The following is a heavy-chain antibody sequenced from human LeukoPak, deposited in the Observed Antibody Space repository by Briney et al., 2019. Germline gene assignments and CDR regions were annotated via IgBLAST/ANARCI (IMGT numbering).Heavy chain of an antibody. CDR3: ARGVNYYDSSGYYFSY. CDR1: GFSFSVYE. CDR2: ISSSGSGI. J-gene: IGHJ4*02. V-gene: IGHV3-48*03. D-gene: IGHD3-22*01. Sequence: GGSLRLSCAASGFSFSVYEMNWVRQAPGKGLEWVSYISSSGSGIYYADSVKGRFTISRDNAKNSLYLQMNSLRAEDTAVYYCARGVNYYDSSGYYFSYWGQGTLVTVSS.